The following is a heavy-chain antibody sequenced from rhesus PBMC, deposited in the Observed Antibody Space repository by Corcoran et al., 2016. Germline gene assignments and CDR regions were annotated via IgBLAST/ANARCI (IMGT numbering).Heavy chain of an antibody. CDR2: IYGNNAST. CDR1: GGSISGYSS. CDR3: ARAHQSSYHCVDY. J-gene: IGHJ4*01. V-gene: IGHV4-143*01. Sequence: QVQLQESGPGLVKPSETLSLTCTVSGGSISGYSSWNWIRQTPGKGLKCIGGIYGNNASTYYTHSLNSRVTISKDTSKNQFSLQLSAVTAADTAVYYCARAHQSSYHCVDYWGQGVLVTVSS. D-gene: IGHD2-15*01.